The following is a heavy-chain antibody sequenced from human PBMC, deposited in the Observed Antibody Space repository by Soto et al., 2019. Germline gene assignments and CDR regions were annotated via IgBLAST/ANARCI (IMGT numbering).Heavy chain of an antibody. J-gene: IGHJ4*02. D-gene: IGHD3-3*01. CDR1: GGSVSSGSYY. V-gene: IGHV4-61*01. CDR3: ARVRITIFGVVTDFDY. Sequence: QVQLQESGPGLVKPSETLSLTCTVSGGSVSSGSYYWSWIRQPPGQGLEWIGYIYYSGSTNYNPSLRSRVTISVDTSKNQFSLKLSSVTAADTAVYYCARVRITIFGVVTDFDYWGQGTLVTVSS. CDR2: IYYSGST.